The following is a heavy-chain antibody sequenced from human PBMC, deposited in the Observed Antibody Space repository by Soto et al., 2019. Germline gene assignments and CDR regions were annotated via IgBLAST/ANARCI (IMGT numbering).Heavy chain of an antibody. J-gene: IGHJ4*02. CDR1: GFTFDDYA. CDR3: AKDRERGSSSWYYFDN. Sequence: EVQLVESGGGLVQPGRSLRLSCAASGFTFDDYAMHWVRQAPGKGLEWVSGISWNSGSIGYADSVKGRFTIYRENAKNSVYLQMNSLRAEDTALYYCAKDRERGSSSWYYFDNWGQGTLVTVSS. D-gene: IGHD6-13*01. CDR2: ISWNSGSI. V-gene: IGHV3-9*01.